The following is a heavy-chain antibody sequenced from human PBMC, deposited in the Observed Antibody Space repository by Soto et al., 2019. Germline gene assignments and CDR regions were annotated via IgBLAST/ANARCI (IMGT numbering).Heavy chain of an antibody. D-gene: IGHD6-19*01. CDR3: ASADRPYKAVAGTVAGY. V-gene: IGHV3-30-3*01. CDR2: ISYDGSNK. Sequence: QVQLVESGGGVVQPGRSLRLSCAASGFTFSSYAMHWVRQAPGKGLAWVAVISYDGSNKYYADSVKGRFTISRDNSKNTLYLQMNSLRAEDTAVYYCASADRPYKAVAGTVAGYWGQGTLVTVSS. CDR1: GFTFSSYA. J-gene: IGHJ4*02.